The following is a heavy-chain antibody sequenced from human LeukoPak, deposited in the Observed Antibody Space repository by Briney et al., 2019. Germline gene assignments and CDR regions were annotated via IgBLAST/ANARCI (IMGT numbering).Heavy chain of an antibody. CDR2: IKQDGSQR. CDR3: ARRGGSSSRRSPIDY. D-gene: IGHD6-6*01. J-gene: IGHJ4*02. V-gene: IGHV3-7*01. Sequence: GGSLRLSCTASGFTFSDYRMTWVRQAPGKGPEWVANIKQDGSQRYYVDSVRGRFTISRDNAKNSLFLQMDGLRAEDTAVYYCARRGGSSSRRSPIDYWGQGTLVTVSS. CDR1: GFTFSDYR.